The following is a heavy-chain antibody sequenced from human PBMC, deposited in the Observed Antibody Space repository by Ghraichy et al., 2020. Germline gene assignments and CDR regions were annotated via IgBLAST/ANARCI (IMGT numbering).Heavy chain of an antibody. Sequence: SETLSLTCTVSGGSISSSSYYWGWIRQPPGKGLEWIGSIYYSGSTYYNPSLKSRVTISVDTSKNQFSLKLSSVTAADTAVYYCARPEDAVGAPGAFDIWGQGTMVTVSS. CDR3: ARPEDAVGAPGAFDI. J-gene: IGHJ3*02. V-gene: IGHV4-39*01. CDR2: IYYSGST. CDR1: GGSISSSSYY. D-gene: IGHD1-26*01.